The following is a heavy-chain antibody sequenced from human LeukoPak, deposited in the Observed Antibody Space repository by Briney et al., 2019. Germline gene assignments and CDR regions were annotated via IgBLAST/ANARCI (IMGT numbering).Heavy chain of an antibody. Sequence: ASETLSLTCAVSGGPISGDYWWTWVRQPPGKGLEWVGEIHHTGSTCYSPSLKSRLIISLDKSKNQLSLKLSSVTAADTAVYYCVRLLTRLSMLRGAKTHNWFDPWGQGTLVTVSS. CDR1: GGPISGDYW. CDR3: VRLLTRLSMLRGAKTHNWFDP. CDR2: IHHTGST. J-gene: IGHJ5*02. V-gene: IGHV4-4*02. D-gene: IGHD3-10*01.